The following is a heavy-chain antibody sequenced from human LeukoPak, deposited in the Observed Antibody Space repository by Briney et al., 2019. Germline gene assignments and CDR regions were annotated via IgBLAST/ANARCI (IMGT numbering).Heavy chain of an antibody. CDR3: AKGKGSSSSSIDW. J-gene: IGHJ4*02. CDR1: GFTFNTYA. Sequence: GGSLRLSCAASGFTFNTYAMSWVRQAPGKGLEWVSAISGSGGSTYYADSVKGRFTISRDNSKNTLYLQIHSLRAEDTAVYYCAKGKGSSSSSIDWWGQGTPVTVSS. V-gene: IGHV3-23*01. CDR2: ISGSGGST. D-gene: IGHD2-15*01.